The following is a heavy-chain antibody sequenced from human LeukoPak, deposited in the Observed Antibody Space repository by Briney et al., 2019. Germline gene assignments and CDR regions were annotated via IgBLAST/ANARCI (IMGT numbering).Heavy chain of an antibody. J-gene: IGHJ3*02. CDR2: IYHSGST. CDR3: ARITMVRGVGAFDI. CDR1: GYSISSGYY. D-gene: IGHD3-10*01. V-gene: IGHV4-38-2*02. Sequence: PSETLSLTCTVSGYSISSGYYWGWIRQPPGKGLEWIGSIYHSGSTYYNPSLKSRVTISVDTSKNQFSLKLSSVTAADTAVYYCARITMVRGVGAFDIWGQGTMVTVSS.